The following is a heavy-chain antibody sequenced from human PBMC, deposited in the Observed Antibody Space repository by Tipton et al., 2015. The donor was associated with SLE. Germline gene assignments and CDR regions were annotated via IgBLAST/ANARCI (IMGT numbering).Heavy chain of an antibody. CDR3: ARGEDPDPFDS. Sequence: TLSLTCTVSGGSISSGKYYWSWFRQHPGKGLEWIAYIHYNGNTYYNPSLKSRVTISIDASKNQFSLKLSSVTAADTAVYSCARGEDPDPFDSWGRGTMVTVSS. V-gene: IGHV4-31*03. CDR2: IHYNGNT. J-gene: IGHJ3*02. CDR1: GGSISSGKYY.